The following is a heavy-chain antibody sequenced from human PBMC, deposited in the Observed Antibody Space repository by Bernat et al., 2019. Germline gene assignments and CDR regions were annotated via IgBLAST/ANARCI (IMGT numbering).Heavy chain of an antibody. Sequence: EVQLVESGGGLVKPGGSLRLSCAASGFTFSSYAMSWVRQAPGKGLEWVSAISGSGGSTYYADSVKGRFTISRDNSKNTLYLQMNSLRAEDTAVYYCAKQLSWGAAADKTNYYYYGMDVWGQGTTVTVSS. CDR3: AKQLSWGAAADKTNYYYYGMDV. J-gene: IGHJ6*02. CDR2: ISGSGGST. D-gene: IGHD6-13*01. CDR1: GFTFSSYA. V-gene: IGHV3-23*04.